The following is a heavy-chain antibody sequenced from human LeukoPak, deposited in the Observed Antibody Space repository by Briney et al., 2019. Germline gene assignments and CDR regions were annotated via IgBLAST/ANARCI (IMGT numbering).Heavy chain of an antibody. J-gene: IGHJ4*02. CDR3: ARKGPYCSSTSCYFDY. V-gene: IGHV4-59*12. CDR1: GGSISSYY. CDR2: IYYSGST. Sequence: PSESLSLTCTVSGGSISSYYWSWIRQPPGKGLEWIGYIYYSGSTNYNPSLKSRVTISVDTSKNQSSLKLSSVTAADTAVYYCARKGPYCSSTSCYFDYWGQGTLVTVSS. D-gene: IGHD2-2*01.